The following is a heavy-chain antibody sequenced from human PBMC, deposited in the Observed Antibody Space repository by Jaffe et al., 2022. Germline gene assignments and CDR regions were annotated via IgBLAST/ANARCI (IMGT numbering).Heavy chain of an antibody. V-gene: IGHV3-30*18. J-gene: IGHJ4*02. CDR2: ISYDGSNK. CDR1: GFTFSSYG. Sequence: QVQLVESGGGVVQPGRSLRLSCAASGFTFSSYGMHWVRQAPGKGLEWVAVISYDGSNKYYADSVKGRFTISRDNSKNTLYLQMNSLRAEDTAVYYCAKDLIYGDYGWGQGTLVTVSS. CDR3: AKDLIYGDYG. D-gene: IGHD4-17*01.